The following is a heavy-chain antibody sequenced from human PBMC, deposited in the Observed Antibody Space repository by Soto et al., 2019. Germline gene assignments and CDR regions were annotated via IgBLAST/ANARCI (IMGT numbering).Heavy chain of an antibody. CDR3: AHSRYSRSSFDY. CDR1: GFSRTSNDLG. CDR2: IYWDDDK. Sequence: SGPTLVNPRQTLTLTCTFSGFSRTSNDLGVGWIRQPPGKALEWLALIYWDDDKRYSPFLKSRLTITKDTSKNQVVLRMTNMDPVDTATYYCAHSRYSRSSFDYWGQGTLVTVSS. V-gene: IGHV2-5*02. J-gene: IGHJ4*02. D-gene: IGHD6-6*01.